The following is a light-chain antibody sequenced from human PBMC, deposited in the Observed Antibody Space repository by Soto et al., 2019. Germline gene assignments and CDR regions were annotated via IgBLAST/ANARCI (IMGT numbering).Light chain of an antibody. Sequence: QSVLTQAPSASGTPGQRVTISCSGSTSNIARHTVNWYQQLPGTAPQLLIYTNNQRPSGVPDRFSGSKSGTSASLAISGLQSEDEADYYCAAWDDSLNGYVFGTGTKVTVL. CDR2: TNN. CDR3: AAWDDSLNGYV. V-gene: IGLV1-44*01. CDR1: TSNIARHT. J-gene: IGLJ1*01.